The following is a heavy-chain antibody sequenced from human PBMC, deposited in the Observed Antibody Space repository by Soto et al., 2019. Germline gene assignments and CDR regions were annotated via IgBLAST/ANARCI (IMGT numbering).Heavy chain of an antibody. CDR2: IIPIFGTA. V-gene: IGHV1-69*13. CDR1: GGTFSSYA. J-gene: IGHJ6*02. Sequence: SVKVSCKASGGTFSSYAISWVRQAPGQGLEWMGGIIPIFGTANYAQKFQGRVTITADESTSTAYMELSSLRSEDTAVYYCARDTLEWLSQTNYYYYYGMDVWGQGTTVTVSS. D-gene: IGHD3-3*01. CDR3: ARDTLEWLSQTNYYYYYGMDV.